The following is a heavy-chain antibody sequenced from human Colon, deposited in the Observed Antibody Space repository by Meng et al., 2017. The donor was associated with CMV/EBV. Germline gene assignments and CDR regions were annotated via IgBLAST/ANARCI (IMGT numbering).Heavy chain of an antibody. V-gene: IGHV1-46*01. Sequence: GESLKISCKASPNTLTTYYFHWVRQAPGQGLEWMGLINPRGGRTTLARKFQGRVTMTRDTSTGTLYLELSSLRSDETAIYFCARDLSDDIWSASPLAYWGQGTLVTVSS. J-gene: IGHJ4*02. CDR1: PNTLTTYY. D-gene: IGHD3-3*01. CDR2: INPRGGRT. CDR3: ARDLSDDIWSASPLAY.